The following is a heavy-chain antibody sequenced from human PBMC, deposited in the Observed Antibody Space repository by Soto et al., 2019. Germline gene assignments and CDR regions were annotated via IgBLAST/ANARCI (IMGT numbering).Heavy chain of an antibody. CDR2: ISYDGSNK. J-gene: IGHJ6*02. CDR3: AKDSTPTVTTFWYYYYGMDV. V-gene: IGHV3-30*18. Sequence: GGSLRLSCAVSGFTFSSYGMHWVRQAPGKGLEWVAVISYDGSNKYYADSVKGRFTISRDNSKNTLYLQMNSLRAEDTAVYYCAKDSTPTVTTFWYYYYGMDVWGQGTTVTVSS. CDR1: GFTFSSYG. D-gene: IGHD4-17*01.